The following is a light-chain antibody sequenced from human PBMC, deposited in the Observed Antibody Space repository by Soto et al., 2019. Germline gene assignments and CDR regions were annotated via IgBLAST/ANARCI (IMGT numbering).Light chain of an antibody. V-gene: IGKV1-5*03. CDR3: QQYNTYWT. CDR1: QSISSW. Sequence: DIQMTQSPSTLSASVGDRVTITCRASQSISSWLAWYQQKPGKAPKLLIYKASISESGVPSRFSGSGSGTEFTLTIRSLQPDDFATYYCQQYNTYWTFGQGTKVEIK. J-gene: IGKJ1*01. CDR2: KAS.